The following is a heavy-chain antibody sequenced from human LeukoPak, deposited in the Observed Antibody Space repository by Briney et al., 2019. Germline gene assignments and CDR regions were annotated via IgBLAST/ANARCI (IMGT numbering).Heavy chain of an antibody. V-gene: IGHV3-30-3*01. J-gene: IGHJ4*02. CDR3: GRDGDSSGYFYFDN. CDR2: ILHDGSNK. Sequence: GRSLRLSCAASGFTFSSYAMHWVRQAPGKGLEWVAGILHDGSNKYYADSVKGRFTISRDNSKNTLSLQMNSLRADDTAVYYCGRDGDSSGYFYFDNWGQGILVTVSS. CDR1: GFTFSSYA. D-gene: IGHD3-22*01.